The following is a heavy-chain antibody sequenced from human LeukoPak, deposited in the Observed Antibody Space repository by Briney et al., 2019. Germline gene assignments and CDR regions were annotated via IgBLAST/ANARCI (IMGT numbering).Heavy chain of an antibody. V-gene: IGHV5-51*01. CDR1: GYSFTSYW. Sequence: GESLKISCKGSGYSFTSYWIGWVRQMPGKGLEWMGIIYPGDSDTRYSPSFQGQVTISADKSISTAYLQWSSLKASDTAMYYCARDTGIAAAGTIFDYWGQGTLVTVSS. J-gene: IGHJ4*02. CDR2: IYPGDSDT. CDR3: ARDTGIAAAGTIFDY. D-gene: IGHD6-13*01.